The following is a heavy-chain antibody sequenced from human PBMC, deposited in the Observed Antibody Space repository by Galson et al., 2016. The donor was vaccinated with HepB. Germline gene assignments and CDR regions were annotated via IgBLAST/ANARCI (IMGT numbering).Heavy chain of an antibody. Sequence: SETLSLTCTVSGGSVSSGSYYWSWIRQPPGKGLEWIGYIYYSGSTNYNPSLKSRVTISVDTSKNQFSLKLNSVTAADTAVYYCARYMGHCGDYYYYGMDVWGQGTTVTVSS. CDR1: GGSVSSGSYY. V-gene: IGHV4-61*01. D-gene: IGHD2-21*02. CDR3: ARYMGHCGDYYYYGMDV. J-gene: IGHJ6*02. CDR2: IYYSGST.